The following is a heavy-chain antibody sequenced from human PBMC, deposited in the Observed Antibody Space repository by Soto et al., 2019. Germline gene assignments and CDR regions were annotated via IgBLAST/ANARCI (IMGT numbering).Heavy chain of an antibody. D-gene: IGHD3-16*02. Sequence: GGSLRLSCAASGFTFSSYSMNWVRQAPGKGLEWVSYISSSSSTIYYADSVKGRFTISRDNAKNSLYLQMNSLRAEDTAVYYCACIMITFGGVIAEDYWGQGTLVTVSS. CDR1: GFTFSSYS. CDR2: ISSSSSTI. V-gene: IGHV3-48*01. J-gene: IGHJ4*02. CDR3: ACIMITFGGVIAEDY.